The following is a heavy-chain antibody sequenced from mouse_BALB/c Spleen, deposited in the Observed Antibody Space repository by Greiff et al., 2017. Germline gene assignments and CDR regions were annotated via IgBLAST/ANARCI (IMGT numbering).Heavy chain of an antibody. CDR1: GYSITSCYS. V-gene: IGHV3-1*02. Sequence: DVQLQESGPDLVKPSQSLSLTCTVTGYSITSCYSWHWIRQFPGNKLEWMGYIHYSGSTNYNPSLNSRITITRDTSKNQFFLQLNSVTTEDTATYYCARGEDYGSSFYWYFDVWGAGTTVTVSS. CDR3: ARGEDYGSSFYWYFDV. D-gene: IGHD1-1*01. J-gene: IGHJ1*01. CDR2: IHYSGST.